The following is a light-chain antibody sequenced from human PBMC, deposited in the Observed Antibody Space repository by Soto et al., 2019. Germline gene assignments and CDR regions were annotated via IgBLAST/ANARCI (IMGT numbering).Light chain of an antibody. CDR3: SSYAGGNNWV. J-gene: IGLJ3*02. CDR1: NSNIGNNP. Sequence: QSVLTQPPSASGTPGQRVTISCSGSNSNIGNNPVNWYQQLPGTAPKLLIYSNDQRPSGVPDRFSGSKSGTSGSLAISGLQSEDEADYYCSSYAGGNNWVFGGGTKLTVL. CDR2: SND. V-gene: IGLV1-44*01.